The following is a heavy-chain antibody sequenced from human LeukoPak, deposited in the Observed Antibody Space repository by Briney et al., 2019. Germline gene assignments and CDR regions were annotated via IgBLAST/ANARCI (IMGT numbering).Heavy chain of an antibody. CDR2: IKQDGGEK. CDR3: ARDGTAAGLYFDL. V-gene: IGHV3-7*01. CDR1: GFTFSSHW. D-gene: IGHD6-13*01. Sequence: GGSLILSCAVSGFTFSSHWMNWVRQAPGKGLEWVASIKQDGGEKSYVDSVKGRFTISRDNAKNSLYLQMSSLRVEGTAIYYCARDGTAAGLYFDLWGQGTLVTVSS. J-gene: IGHJ4*01.